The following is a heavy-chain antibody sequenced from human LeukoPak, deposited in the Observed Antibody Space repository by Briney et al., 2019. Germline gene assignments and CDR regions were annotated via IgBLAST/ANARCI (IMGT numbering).Heavy chain of an antibody. J-gene: IGHJ4*02. V-gene: IGHV4-39*01. CDR3: ARHLYPHFDD. CDR2: IYYSGRT. Sequence: SETLSLTRTVSGGSISSSSYYWGWIRHPPGKGLEWIESIYYSGRTYYNPSLKSRVPLSVDTSKNQLSLRLSSVTPAHTAVYYCARHLYPHFDDWGQGTLVTVSS. CDR1: GGSISSSSYY.